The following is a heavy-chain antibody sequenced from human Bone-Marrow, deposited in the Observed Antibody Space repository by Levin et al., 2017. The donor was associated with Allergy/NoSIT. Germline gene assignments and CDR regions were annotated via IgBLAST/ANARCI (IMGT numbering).Heavy chain of an antibody. V-gene: IGHV4-61*03. CDR2: IYYSGST. J-gene: IGHJ5*02. Sequence: SETLSLTCTVSGGSVNSGSYYWSWIRQPPGKGLEWIGYIYYSGSTKYNPSLKSRVTISVDTSKNHLSLKLSSVTLADTAVYYCAGLSLVKGSWGQGTLVTVSS. CDR1: GGSVNSGSYY. CDR3: AGLSLVKGS. D-gene: IGHD2-21*01.